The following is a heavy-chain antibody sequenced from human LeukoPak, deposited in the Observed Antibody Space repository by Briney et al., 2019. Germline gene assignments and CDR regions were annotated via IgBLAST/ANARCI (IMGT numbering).Heavy chain of an antibody. CDR3: ARALLRYCSGTSCYWFDP. V-gene: IGHV1-69*13. D-gene: IGHD2-2*01. Sequence: SVKVSCKASGGTFISYAISWVRQAPGKGLEWMGGIIPIFGTANYAQKFQGRVTITADESTSTAYMELSSLRSEDTAVYYCARALLRYCSGTSCYWFDPWGQGTLVTVSS. CDR2: IIPIFGTA. CDR1: GGTFISYA. J-gene: IGHJ5*02.